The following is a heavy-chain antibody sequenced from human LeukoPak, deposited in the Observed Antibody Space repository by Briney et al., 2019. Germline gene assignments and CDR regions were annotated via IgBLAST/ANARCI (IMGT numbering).Heavy chain of an antibody. Sequence: ETLSLTCTVSGGSISTSSYSWGWIRQPPGKGLEWIGSIYYSGSTYYNPSLKSRVTISVDTSKNQFSLKLSSVTAADTAVYYCATRIYSSGWYRVFDIWGQGTMVTVSS. J-gene: IGHJ3*02. CDR3: ATRIYSSGWYRVFDI. D-gene: IGHD6-19*01. CDR2: IYYSGST. V-gene: IGHV4-39*01. CDR1: GGSISTSSYS.